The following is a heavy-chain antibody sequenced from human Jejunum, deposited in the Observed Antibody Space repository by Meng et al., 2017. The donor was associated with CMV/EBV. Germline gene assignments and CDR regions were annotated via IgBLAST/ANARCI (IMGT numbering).Heavy chain of an antibody. CDR3: ARADKVRFDY. Sequence: QVMRQGAGQGWVKPSATLALTWAVSGGSRSSTNWWSWVRQPPGKGLEWIGEIYHSGSTNYNPSLKSRVSISVDKSKNQFSLKLSSVTAADTAVYYCARADKVRFDYWGQGTLVTVSS. V-gene: IGHV4-4*02. J-gene: IGHJ4*02. CDR2: IYHSGST. CDR1: GGSRSSTNW.